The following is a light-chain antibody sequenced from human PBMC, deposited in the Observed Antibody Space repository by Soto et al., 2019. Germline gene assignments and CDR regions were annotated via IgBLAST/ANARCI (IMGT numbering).Light chain of an antibody. J-gene: IGLJ1*01. V-gene: IGLV2-14*01. CDR2: DVN. CDR3: SSYTSSSTLYV. Sequence: QSALTQPASVSGSPGQSITISCTGTSSDVGGYDYVSWYQQHPGKAPKLIIYDVNNRPSGVSNRFSGSKSGNTASLTISGLQAEDGADYYCSSYTSSSTLYVFGTGTKVTVL. CDR1: SSDVGGYDY.